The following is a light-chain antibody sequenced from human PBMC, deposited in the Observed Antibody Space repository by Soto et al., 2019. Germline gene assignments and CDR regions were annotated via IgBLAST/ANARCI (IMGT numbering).Light chain of an antibody. CDR1: QSVGTN. Sequence: DIVLTQSPGTLSLTPGERATLSCRASQSVGTNLAWYQQRPGQAPRLLVYGASTRASGIPPRFSGSGSGTDFTLTISSLHSEDFAVYYCQQHNYRPRITFGQGTRLEIK. CDR3: QQHNYRPRIT. CDR2: GAS. V-gene: IGKV3-15*01. J-gene: IGKJ5*01.